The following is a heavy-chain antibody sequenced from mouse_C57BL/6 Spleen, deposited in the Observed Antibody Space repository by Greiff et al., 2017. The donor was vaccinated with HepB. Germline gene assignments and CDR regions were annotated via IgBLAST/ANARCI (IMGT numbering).Heavy chain of an antibody. J-gene: IGHJ1*03. Sequence: QVQLQQPGAELVKPGASVKLSCKASGYTFTSYWMQWVNQRPGQGLEWIGEIDPSDSYTNYNQKFKGKATLTVDTSSSTAYMQLSSLTSEDSAVYYCASRDGSSYGYFDVWGTGTTVTVSS. CDR1: GYTFTSYW. D-gene: IGHD1-1*01. CDR3: ASRDGSSYGYFDV. V-gene: IGHV1-50*01. CDR2: IDPSDSYT.